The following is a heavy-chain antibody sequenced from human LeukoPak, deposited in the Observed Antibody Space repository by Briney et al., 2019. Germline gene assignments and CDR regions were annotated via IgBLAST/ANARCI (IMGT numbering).Heavy chain of an antibody. CDR1: GGSISSSSYY. Sequence: NASETLSLTCTVSGGSISSSSYYWGWIRQPPGKGLEWIGSIYYSGSTYYNPSLKSRVTISVDTSKNQFSLKLSSVTAADTAVYYCAREVIGDVLFDYWGQGTLVTVSS. V-gene: IGHV4-39*07. J-gene: IGHJ4*02. CDR3: AREVIGDVLFDY. D-gene: IGHD5-24*01. CDR2: IYYSGST.